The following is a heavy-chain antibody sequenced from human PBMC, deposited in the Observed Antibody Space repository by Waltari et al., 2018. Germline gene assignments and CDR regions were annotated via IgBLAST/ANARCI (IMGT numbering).Heavy chain of an antibody. D-gene: IGHD1-1*01. Sequence: QVQLVQSGAEVKKPGASVKVSCKASGYTLNGYHMHWVRQAPGQGLEWMGRINPNSGGTNYAQKFQGRVTMTRDTSISTAYMELSRLRSDDTAVYYCARDRGNGPYHFDYWGQGTLVTVSS. J-gene: IGHJ4*02. V-gene: IGHV1-2*06. CDR3: ARDRGNGPYHFDY. CDR1: GYTLNGYH. CDR2: INPNSGGT.